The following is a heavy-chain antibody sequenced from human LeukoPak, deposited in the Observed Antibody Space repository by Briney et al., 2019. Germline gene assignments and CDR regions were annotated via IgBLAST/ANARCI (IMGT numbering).Heavy chain of an antibody. V-gene: IGHV1-24*01. J-gene: IGHJ4*02. CDR1: GYTLTELS. D-gene: IGHD2-15*01. Sequence: ASVKVSCKVSGYTLTELSMHWVRQAPGKGLEWMGGFDPEDGETIYAQKFQGRVTMTEDTFTDTAYMELSSLRSEDTAVYYCATDYCSGGSCYYWGQGTLVTVSS. CDR2: FDPEDGET. CDR3: ATDYCSGGSCYY.